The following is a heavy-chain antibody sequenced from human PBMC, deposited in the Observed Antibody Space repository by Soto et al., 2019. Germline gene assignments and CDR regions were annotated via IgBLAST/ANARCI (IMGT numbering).Heavy chain of an antibody. CDR2: IYPTDSDT. Sequence: PGESLKISCSGSGYSFANYWIGWVRQMPGKGLEWMGIIYPTDSDTRYSPSFQGQVTTSADKSISTAYLQWNSLKASDTAIYFCARGDTSDYSTATPADYWGQGTLVTV. V-gene: IGHV5-51*01. D-gene: IGHD3-22*01. CDR3: ARGDTSDYSTATPADY. CDR1: GYSFANYW. J-gene: IGHJ4*02.